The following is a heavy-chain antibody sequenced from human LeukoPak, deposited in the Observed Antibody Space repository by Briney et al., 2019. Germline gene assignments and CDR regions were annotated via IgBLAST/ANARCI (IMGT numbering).Heavy chain of an antibody. Sequence: SETLSLTCTVSGGSISSFYRRWIRQPAGGGLEWIGRIYTSGSTNYNPSLKSRVTMSVDTSKNQFPLKLSTVTAADTAVYYCASYDSSGYYFDYWGQGTLVTVSS. CDR2: IYTSGST. CDR1: GGSISSFY. J-gene: IGHJ4*02. V-gene: IGHV4-4*07. CDR3: ASYDSSGYYFDY. D-gene: IGHD3-22*01.